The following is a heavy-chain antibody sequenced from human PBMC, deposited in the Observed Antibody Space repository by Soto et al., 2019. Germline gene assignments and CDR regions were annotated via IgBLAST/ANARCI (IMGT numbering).Heavy chain of an antibody. V-gene: IGHV3-30*18. J-gene: IGHJ5*02. CDR3: AKGAYYGSSGGWFDL. CDR1: GFTFSSYG. Sequence: QVQLVESGGGVVQPGRSLRLSCAASGFTFSSYGMHWVRQAPGKGLEWVAVISYDGSNKYYADSVKGRFTISRDNSKNTLYLQMNSLRAEDTAVYYCAKGAYYGSSGGWFDLWGQGTLVTVSS. D-gene: IGHD3-22*01. CDR2: ISYDGSNK.